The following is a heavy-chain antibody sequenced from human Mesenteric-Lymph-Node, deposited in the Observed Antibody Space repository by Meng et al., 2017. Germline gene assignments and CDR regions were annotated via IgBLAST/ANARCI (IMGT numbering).Heavy chain of an antibody. CDR2: FDPEDGET. CDR1: GYTFTSYD. D-gene: IGHD6-19*01. Sequence: ASVKVSCKASGYTFTSYDVNWVRQATGQGLEWMGGFDPEDGETIYAQKFQGRVTMTEDTSTDTAYMELSSLRSEDTAVYYCATRRSGIAVAFDIWGQGTMVTVSS. V-gene: IGHV1-24*01. CDR3: ATRRSGIAVAFDI. J-gene: IGHJ3*02.